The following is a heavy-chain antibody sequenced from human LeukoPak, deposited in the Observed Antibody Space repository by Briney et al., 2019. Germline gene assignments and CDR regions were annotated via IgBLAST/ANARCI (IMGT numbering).Heavy chain of an antibody. J-gene: IGHJ4*02. CDR3: ARGISIVATIGSYYFDY. Sequence: ETLSLTCSVSGGSITNYYWSWIRQPPGKGLEWIGEINHSGSTNYNPSLKSRVTISVDTSKNQFSLKLSSVTAADTAVYYCARGISIVATIGSYYFDYWGQGTLVTVSS. CDR2: INHSGST. D-gene: IGHD5-12*01. V-gene: IGHV4-34*01. CDR1: GGSITNYY.